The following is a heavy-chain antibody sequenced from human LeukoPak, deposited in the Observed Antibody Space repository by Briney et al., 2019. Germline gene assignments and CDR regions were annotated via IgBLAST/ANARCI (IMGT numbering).Heavy chain of an antibody. J-gene: IGHJ3*02. CDR3: ARGAYDYGDYVGSDAFDI. CDR1: GYTFTSYD. D-gene: IGHD4-17*01. CDR2: MNPNSGNT. V-gene: IGHV1-8*01. Sequence: ASVKVSCKASGYTFTSYDINWVRQSTGQGREWMGWMNPNSGNTGYAQKFHGRVTITRNTSISTAYMELSSLRSEDTAVYYCARGAYDYGDYVGSDAFDIWGQGTMVTVPS.